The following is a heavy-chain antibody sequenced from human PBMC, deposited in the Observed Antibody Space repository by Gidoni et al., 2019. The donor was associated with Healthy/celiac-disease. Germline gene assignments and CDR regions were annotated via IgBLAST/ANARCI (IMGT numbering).Heavy chain of an antibody. J-gene: IGHJ3*02. D-gene: IGHD6-13*01. Sequence: QVQLQASGPGLVKPSETLSLTCTVSGGSISSYYWSWIRQPPGKGLEWIGYIYYSGSTNYNPSLKSRVTISVDTSKNQFSLKLSSVTAADTAVYYCARHSSSWYAFDAFDIWGQGTMVTVSS. CDR2: IYYSGST. CDR3: ARHSSSWYAFDAFDI. CDR1: GGSISSYY. V-gene: IGHV4-59*08.